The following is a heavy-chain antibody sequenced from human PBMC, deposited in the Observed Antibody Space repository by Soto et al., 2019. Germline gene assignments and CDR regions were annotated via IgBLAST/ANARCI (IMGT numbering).Heavy chain of an antibody. CDR1: GGSITGAYY. Sequence: SETLSLTCNVSGGSITGAYYWNWIRQHPGKGLEWIGSIHYRGSTYYNPSLKTRITISLDRSNNQFSLKLSSLTAADTAVYYCARVRDSFGLDVWGQGTTVTVSS. CDR3: ARVRDSFGLDV. CDR2: IHYRGST. J-gene: IGHJ6*02. V-gene: IGHV4-31*03. D-gene: IGHD2-15*01.